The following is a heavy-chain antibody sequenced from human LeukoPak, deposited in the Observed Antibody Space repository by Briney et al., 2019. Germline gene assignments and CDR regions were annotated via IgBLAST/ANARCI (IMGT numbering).Heavy chain of an antibody. CDR2: IYTSGST. CDR3: ARSLDTFDDY. V-gene: IGHV4-61*02. D-gene: IGHD3-16*01. J-gene: IGHJ4*02. CDR1: GGSISSGSYY. Sequence: SQTLSLTCTVSGGSISSGSYYWSWIRQPAGKGLEWIGRIYTSGSTNYNPSLKSRVTISVDPSENQFSLKLSSVTAADTAVYYCARSLDTFDDYWGQGTLVTVSS.